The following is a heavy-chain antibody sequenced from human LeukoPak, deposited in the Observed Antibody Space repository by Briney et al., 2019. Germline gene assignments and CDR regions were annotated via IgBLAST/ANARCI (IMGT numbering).Heavy chain of an antibody. CDR3: ARRRESSGLIFDY. Sequence: SVKVSCKASGGTFSSYAISWVRQAPGQGLEWLGRIIPIFGTANYAQKFQGRVTITTDESTSTAYMELSSLRSEDTAVYYCARRRESSGLIFDYWGQGTLVTVSS. CDR2: IIPIFGTA. D-gene: IGHD6-19*01. J-gene: IGHJ4*02. V-gene: IGHV1-69*05. CDR1: GGTFSSYA.